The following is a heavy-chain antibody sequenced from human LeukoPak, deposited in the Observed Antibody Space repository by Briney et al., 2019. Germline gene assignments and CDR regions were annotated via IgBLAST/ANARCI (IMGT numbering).Heavy chain of an antibody. D-gene: IGHD2-15*01. J-gene: IGHJ4*02. CDR1: GYTFTGYY. Sequence: ASVKVSCKASGYTFTGYYMHWVRQAPGQGLEWMGWINPNSGGTKYAQKFQGRVTMTRDTSISTAYMELSRLRSDDTAVYYCARSTYCSGGRCYLWYFDYWGQGTLVTVSS. V-gene: IGHV1-2*02. CDR2: INPNSGGT. CDR3: ARSTYCSGGRCYLWYFDY.